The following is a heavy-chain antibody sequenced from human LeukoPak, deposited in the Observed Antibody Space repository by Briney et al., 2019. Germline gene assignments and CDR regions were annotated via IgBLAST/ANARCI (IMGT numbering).Heavy chain of an antibody. J-gene: IGHJ4*02. Sequence: GGSLRLSCAASGFTFSSYSMNWVRQAPGKGLEWVSSISGSSSYIYYADSVKGRFTISRHNAKNSLYLQMNSLRAEDTAVYYCAKVFTYYDFWNGGAFDYWGQGTLVTVSS. D-gene: IGHD3-3*01. V-gene: IGHV3-21*04. CDR2: ISGSSSYI. CDR1: GFTFSSYS. CDR3: AKVFTYYDFWNGGAFDY.